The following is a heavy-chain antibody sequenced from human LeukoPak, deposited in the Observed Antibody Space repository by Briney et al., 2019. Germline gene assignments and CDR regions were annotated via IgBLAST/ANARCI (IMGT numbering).Heavy chain of an antibody. CDR1: GGSFSGYY. J-gene: IGHJ4*02. CDR2: INHSGST. V-gene: IGHV4-34*01. CDR3: AGSTDYGGNFFDY. D-gene: IGHD4-23*01. Sequence: SQTLSLTCAVYGGSFSGYYWNLIRHPPGKWLQWIGEINHSGSTNYNPSLKSRVNISIDTSKNQFSLKLSSVTAADTAVYYCAGSTDYGGNFFDYWGQGTLVTVSS.